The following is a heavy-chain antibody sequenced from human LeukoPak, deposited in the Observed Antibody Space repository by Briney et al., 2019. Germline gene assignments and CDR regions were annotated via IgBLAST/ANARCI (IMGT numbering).Heavy chain of an antibody. CDR3: ARGGTRYDRRFVFDS. CDR2: INWNGGST. V-gene: IGHV3-20*04. D-gene: IGHD3-10*01. CDR1: GFTFDDFG. Sequence: PGGSLRLSCAASGFTFDDFGMSWVRQAPGKGPEWVSGINWNGGSTRYADSVKGRFTISRDNAKNSLYLQMNSLRAEDTAVYYCARGGTRYDRRFVFDSWGQGVLVTVSS. J-gene: IGHJ4*02.